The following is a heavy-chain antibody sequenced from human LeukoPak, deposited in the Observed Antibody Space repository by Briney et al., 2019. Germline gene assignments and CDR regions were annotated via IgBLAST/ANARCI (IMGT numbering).Heavy chain of an antibody. V-gene: IGHV3-7*01. CDR1: GFTFSSYW. CDR3: ARRVWGGWYYFDY. J-gene: IGHJ4*02. D-gene: IGHD6-19*01. CDR2: IKQDGSEK. Sequence: QTGGSLRLSCAASGFTFSSYWMSWVRQAPGKGLEWVANIKQDGSEKYYVDSVKGRFTISRDNAKNSLYLQMNSLRAEDTAVYYCARRVWGGWYYFDYWGQGTLVTVSS.